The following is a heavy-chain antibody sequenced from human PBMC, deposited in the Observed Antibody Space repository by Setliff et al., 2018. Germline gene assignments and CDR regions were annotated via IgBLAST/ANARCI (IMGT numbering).Heavy chain of an antibody. CDR3: ARDSRTYYYESSGPHFDY. Sequence: SVKVSCKASGGAFSNYGITWVRQAPGQGLEWMGGIIPIFGTTTYAQKFQGRVTITTDESTSTAYMELSSLRSEDTAVYYCARDSRTYYYESSGPHFDYWGQGTLVTVSS. D-gene: IGHD3-22*01. CDR2: IIPIFGTT. V-gene: IGHV1-69*05. CDR1: GGAFSNYG. J-gene: IGHJ4*02.